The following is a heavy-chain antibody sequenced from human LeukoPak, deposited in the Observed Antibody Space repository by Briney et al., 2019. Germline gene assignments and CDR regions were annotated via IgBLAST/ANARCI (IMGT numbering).Heavy chain of an antibody. CDR3: ARTMAGTGNYFDY. D-gene: IGHD6-19*01. CDR1: GFTVSSNY. CDR2: IYSGGAT. V-gene: IGHV3-53*01. J-gene: IGHJ4*02. Sequence: PGGSLRLSCAASGFTVSSNYMSWVRQAPGKGLEWVSIIYSGGATYYADSVKGRFTASRDNSKNTVYLQMNSLRAEDTAVYYCARTMAGTGNYFDYWGQGTLVTVSS.